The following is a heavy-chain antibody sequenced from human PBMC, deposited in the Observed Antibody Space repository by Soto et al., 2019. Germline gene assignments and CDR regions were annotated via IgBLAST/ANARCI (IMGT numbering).Heavy chain of an antibody. V-gene: IGHV3-74*01. CDR2: INSVGSTT. D-gene: IGHD1-1*01. CDR1: GFTFSSSW. J-gene: IGHJ4*02. Sequence: GGSLRLSCAASGFTFSSSWMHWVRQAPGKGLEWVSRINSVGSTTFYADSVKGRFTISRDNAKNTFYLKMNILRAEDTAVYYCARVDVNNNWGYVYGGQGTLVTVSS. CDR3: ARVDVNNNWGYVY.